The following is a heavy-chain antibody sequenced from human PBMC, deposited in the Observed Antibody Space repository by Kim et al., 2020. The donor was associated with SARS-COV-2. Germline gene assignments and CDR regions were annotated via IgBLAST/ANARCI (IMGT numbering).Heavy chain of an antibody. Sequence: TKHNPPLKGRVTRSVDTSKNQFSLKLSSVTAAGTAVYYCARETHSSSDVWGQGTTVTVSS. D-gene: IGHD6-6*01. CDR2: T. J-gene: IGHJ6*02. V-gene: IGHV4-34*01. CDR3: ARETHSSSDV.